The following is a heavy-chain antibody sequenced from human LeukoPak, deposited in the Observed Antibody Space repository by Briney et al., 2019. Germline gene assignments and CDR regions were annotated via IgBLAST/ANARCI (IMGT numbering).Heavy chain of an antibody. CDR3: ARVEYSGWNLEY. CDR1: GFTFSSYE. V-gene: IGHV3-48*03. D-gene: IGHD5-12*01. J-gene: IGHJ4*02. CDR2: ISSSGSTI. Sequence: GGSPRLSCAASGFTFSSYEMNWVRQAPGKGLEWVSYISSSGSTIYYADSVKGRFTISRDDAKNSLYVQMNSLRDEDTAVYYCARVEYSGWNLEYWGQGTLVTVSS.